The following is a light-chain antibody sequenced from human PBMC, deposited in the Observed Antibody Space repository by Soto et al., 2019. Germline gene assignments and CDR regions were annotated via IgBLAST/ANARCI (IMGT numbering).Light chain of an antibody. Sequence: DIQMTQSPSTLSASLGDRVTITCRASQSISNWVAWYQQKPGKVPELLIYDASRLQSGVPLRFSGSGSGTEFTLTISSLQPDDFATYYCQQYSSYSTFGQGTKVEI. CDR2: DAS. V-gene: IGKV1-5*01. CDR3: QQYSSYST. CDR1: QSISNW. J-gene: IGKJ1*01.